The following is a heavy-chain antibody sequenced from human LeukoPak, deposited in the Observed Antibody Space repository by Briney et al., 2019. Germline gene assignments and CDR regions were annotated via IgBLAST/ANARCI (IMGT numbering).Heavy chain of an antibody. CDR1: SGSISSYY. CDR3: ARDTRNCSSTSCSNYFDY. J-gene: IGHJ4*02. D-gene: IGHD2-2*01. V-gene: IGHV4-59*01. Sequence: PSETLSLTCTVSSGSISSYYWSWIRQPPGKGLEWIGYIYYSGSTNYNPSLKSRVTISVDTSKNQFSLKLSSVTAADTAVYYCARDTRNCSSTSCSNYFDYWGQGTLVTVSS. CDR2: IYYSGST.